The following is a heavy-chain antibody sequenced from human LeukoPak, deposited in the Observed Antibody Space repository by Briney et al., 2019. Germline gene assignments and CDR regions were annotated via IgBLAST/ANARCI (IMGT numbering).Heavy chain of an antibody. CDR2: IRYDGSNK. D-gene: IGHD3-22*01. Sequence: GGSLRLSCAASGFTFSSYGMHWVRQAPGKGLEWVAFIRYDGSNKYYADSVKGRFTISRDNSKNTLYLQMNSLRAEDTAVYYCARDPGLIRAFDIWGQGTMVTVSS. V-gene: IGHV3-30*02. J-gene: IGHJ3*02. CDR3: ARDPGLIRAFDI. CDR1: GFTFSSYG.